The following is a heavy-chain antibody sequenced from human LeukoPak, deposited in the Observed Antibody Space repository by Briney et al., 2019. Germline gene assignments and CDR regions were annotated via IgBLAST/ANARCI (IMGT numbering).Heavy chain of an antibody. V-gene: IGHV3-11*06. CDR2: ISSSSSYT. Sequence: PGGSLRLFCAASGFTFSDYYMSWIRKAPGKGLEWVSYISSSSSYTNYADSVKGRFTISRDNAKNSLYLQMKSLRAEDTAVYYCAREVRSTYYDDWGQGTLVTVSS. D-gene: IGHD2-21*01. CDR3: AREVRSTYYDD. CDR1: GFTFSDYY. J-gene: IGHJ4*02.